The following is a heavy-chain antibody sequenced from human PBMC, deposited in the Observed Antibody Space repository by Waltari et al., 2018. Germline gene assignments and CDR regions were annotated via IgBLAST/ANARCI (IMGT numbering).Heavy chain of an antibody. J-gene: IGHJ4*02. D-gene: IGHD7-27*01. CDR3: ATGGWGFYLDN. V-gene: IGHV3-21*01. CDR1: GSTFRSYS. CDR2: ISSTGTYT. Sequence: EVQLVESGGGLVKPGGSLRLSCAASGSTFRSYSINWVRQAPGKGMGWISSISSTGTYTHDADLVKGRFTISRDNAKNSLYLQMNSLRAEDTGVYWCATGGWGFYLDNWGQGTLVTFSS.